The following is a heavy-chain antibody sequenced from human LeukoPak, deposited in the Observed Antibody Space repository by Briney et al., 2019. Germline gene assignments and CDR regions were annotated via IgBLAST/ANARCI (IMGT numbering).Heavy chain of an antibody. CDR3: ARDPRPLGYCRRRSCYKDGGVYNWFDR. Sequence: PGGSMRLSCAASGFIFSYYYMSWIRQAPGEGLEWVSYISSSGGTIFYADSVKGRFTISRDNAKNSLYLQMNSLRADDTAVYYCARDPRPLGYCRRRSCYKDGGVYNWFDRWGQGTLVTVSS. V-gene: IGHV3-11*01. CDR2: ISSSGGTI. CDR1: GFIFSYYY. J-gene: IGHJ5*02. D-gene: IGHD2-2*02.